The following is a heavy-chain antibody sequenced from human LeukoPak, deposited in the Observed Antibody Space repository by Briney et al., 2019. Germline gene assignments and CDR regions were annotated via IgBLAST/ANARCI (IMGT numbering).Heavy chain of an antibody. CDR3: AREDYSDP. V-gene: IGHV4-38-2*02. CDR2: IYHSGSI. Sequence: SETLSLTCTVSGYSITSGYYWGRIRQPPGKGLEWIGSIYHSGSINYNPSLKGRVTISVDTSKNQFSLKLSSVTAADTAVYYCAREDYSDPWGQGTLVTVSS. D-gene: IGHD3-10*01. CDR1: GYSITSGYY. J-gene: IGHJ5*02.